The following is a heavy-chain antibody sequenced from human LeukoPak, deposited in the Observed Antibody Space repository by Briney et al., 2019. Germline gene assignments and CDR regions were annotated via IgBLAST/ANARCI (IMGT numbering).Heavy chain of an antibody. CDR1: RGSTSSGSYN. CDR3: AREIYPATFDY. CDR2: IYNSGSN. V-gene: IGHV4-61*02. J-gene: IGHJ4*02. Sequence: SQTLSLTRTVSRGSTSSGSYNWSWIRQPPRKGLEWIERIYNSGSNNYTPSLKSRVTISVDTSKNQFSLKLSSVTAADTAVYYCAREIYPATFDYWGQGTLVTVSS. D-gene: IGHD2-15*01.